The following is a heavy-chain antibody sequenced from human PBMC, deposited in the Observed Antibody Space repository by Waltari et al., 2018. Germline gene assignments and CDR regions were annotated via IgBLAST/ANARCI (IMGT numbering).Heavy chain of an antibody. V-gene: IGHV1-24*01. Sequence: QVQLVQSGAEVKKPGASVKVSCKVSGYTLTELSMHWVRQAPGKGLEWMGGFDPEDGETIYAQKFQGRVTMTEDTSTDTAYMELSSLRSEDTAVYYCATLIFRGNYYDSSGYYHPFDYWGQGTLVTVSS. J-gene: IGHJ4*02. CDR1: GYTLTELS. D-gene: IGHD3-22*01. CDR3: ATLIFRGNYYDSSGYYHPFDY. CDR2: FDPEDGET.